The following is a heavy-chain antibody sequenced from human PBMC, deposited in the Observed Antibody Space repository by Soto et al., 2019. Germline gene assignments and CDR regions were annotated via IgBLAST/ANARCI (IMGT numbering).Heavy chain of an antibody. V-gene: IGHV4-59*01. Sequence: SETPSLTCTVSGGSISSYYWSWIRQPPGKGLEWIGYIYYSGGTNYNPSLKSRVTISVDTSKNQFSLKLSSVTAADTAVYYCARESIAATEGLAIDYWGQGTLVTVSS. D-gene: IGHD6-25*01. J-gene: IGHJ4*02. CDR1: GGSISSYY. CDR3: ARESIAATEGLAIDY. CDR2: IYYSGGT.